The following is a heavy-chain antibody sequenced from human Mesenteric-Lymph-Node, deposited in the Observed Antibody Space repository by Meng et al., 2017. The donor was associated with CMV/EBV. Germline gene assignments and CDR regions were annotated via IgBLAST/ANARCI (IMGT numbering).Heavy chain of an antibody. CDR3: ARNHPLRGWFDP. D-gene: IGHD1-14*01. V-gene: IGHV4-31*02. Sequence: FSGGSISSGVYYWNWVRPHPGKGLEWIGYTYYSGSTYSSPSLKSRVTISLDTSKNQFSLRLISVTAADTAVYYCARNHPLRGWFDPWGQGTLVTVSS. CDR1: GGSISSGVYY. J-gene: IGHJ5*02. CDR2: TYYSGST.